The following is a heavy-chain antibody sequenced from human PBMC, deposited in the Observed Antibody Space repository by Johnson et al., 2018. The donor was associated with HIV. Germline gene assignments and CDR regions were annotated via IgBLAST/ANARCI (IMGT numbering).Heavy chain of an antibody. CDR1: GFTFSSYA. CDR3: AKSDYPGIAVAGSAYDDAFDI. Sequence: QVQLVESGGGVVQPGRSLRLSCAVSGFTFSSYAIHWVRQAPGKGLEYVSAISGSGGSTYYADSVKGRFTMSRDNAKKSLYLQMNSLRVEDTAVYYCAKSDYPGIAVAGSAYDDAFDIWGQGTMVTVSS. J-gene: IGHJ3*02. D-gene: IGHD6-19*01. V-gene: IGHV3-64*04. CDR2: ISGSGGST.